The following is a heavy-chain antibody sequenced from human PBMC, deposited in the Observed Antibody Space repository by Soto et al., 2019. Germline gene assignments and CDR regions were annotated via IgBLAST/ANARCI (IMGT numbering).Heavy chain of an antibody. D-gene: IGHD2-15*01. J-gene: IGHJ6*02. Sequence: GASVEVSCKASGGTFSSYAISWVLQAPGQGLEWMGGIIPIFGTANYAQKFQGRVTITADESTSTAYMELSSLRSEDTAVYYCARDTSPLDCSGGSCSYYYYYGMDVWGQGTTVTVSS. V-gene: IGHV1-69*13. CDR2: IIPIFGTA. CDR3: ARDTSPLDCSGGSCSYYYYYGMDV. CDR1: GGTFSSYA.